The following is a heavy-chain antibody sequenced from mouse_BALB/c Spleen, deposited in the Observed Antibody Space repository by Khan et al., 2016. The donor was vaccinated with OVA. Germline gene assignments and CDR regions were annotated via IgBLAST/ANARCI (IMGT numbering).Heavy chain of an antibody. CDR2: ISTGGSYT. CDR3: TRLAYYYDSEGFAY. V-gene: IGHV5-6*01. J-gene: IGHJ3*01. CDR1: GFTFSTFG. D-gene: IGHD1-1*01. Sequence: EVELVESGGDLVKPGGSLKLSCAASGFTFSTFGMSWVRQTPDKRLVWVATISTGGSYTYYPDIVKGRFIISRDNAKNHLDLQMSSLKSEDTAMYYCTRLAYYYDSEGFAYWGQGTLVTVSA.